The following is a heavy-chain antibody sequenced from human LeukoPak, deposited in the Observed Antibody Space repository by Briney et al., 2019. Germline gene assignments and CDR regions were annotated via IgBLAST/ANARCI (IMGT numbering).Heavy chain of an antibody. V-gene: IGHV1-69*05. CDR1: GGTFNSYA. CDR3: ARGPPYYYDSSGYYSPFDY. J-gene: IGHJ4*02. CDR2: GNPVFSTP. D-gene: IGHD3-22*01. Sequence: GASVKVSCKASGGTFNSYAISWVRQAPGHGLEWMGGGNPVFSTPNYAQKFQGRVTITTDELTSTAFMELSSLRSEDTAVYYCARGPPYYYDSSGYYSPFDYWGQGTLVTVSS.